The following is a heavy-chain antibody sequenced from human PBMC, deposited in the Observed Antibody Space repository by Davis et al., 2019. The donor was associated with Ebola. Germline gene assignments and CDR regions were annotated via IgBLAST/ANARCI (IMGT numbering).Heavy chain of an antibody. V-gene: IGHV3-23*01. CDR3: AGGFSQGYEFSSEYYIDQ. Sequence: GGSLRLSCVASGFTFNQYAMTWVRQAPGKGLEWVSTISKSGRDTNYADSVKGRFTISRDNSKNTLYLQMNSLRAEDTAVYYCAGGFSQGYEFSSEYYIDQWGQGTLVTVSS. CDR1: GFTFNQYA. CDR2: ISKSGRDT. J-gene: IGHJ4*02. D-gene: IGHD5-12*01.